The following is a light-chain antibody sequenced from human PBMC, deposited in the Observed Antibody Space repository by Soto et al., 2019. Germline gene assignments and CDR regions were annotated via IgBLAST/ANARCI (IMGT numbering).Light chain of an antibody. V-gene: IGKV1-16*01. CDR3: LQYSTFPFT. Sequence: DIQMTQSPSSLSASVGDEITITCRASQDISNFLAWFQVRPGRAPKPLIYTASDLQNEVPSRFSGGGSGAPFTLTVRSLQPEDFATYFCLQYSTFPFTFGPGTTV. CDR1: QDISNF. J-gene: IGKJ3*01. CDR2: TAS.